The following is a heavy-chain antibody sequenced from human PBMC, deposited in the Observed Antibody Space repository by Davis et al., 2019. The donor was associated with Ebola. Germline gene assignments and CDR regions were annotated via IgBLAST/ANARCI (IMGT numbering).Heavy chain of an antibody. CDR1: GFTFSTYA. CDR2: LTSSGDTT. V-gene: IGHV3-23*01. Sequence: GESLKISCVGSGFTFSTYAMTWVRQAPGKGLEWVSALTSSGDTTTYADSVKGRFTISRDNPKNTLYLQMNSLRDDDTAVYYCARDGKDWGGLDYWGQGTLVIVSS. D-gene: IGHD7-27*01. J-gene: IGHJ4*02. CDR3: ARDGKDWGGLDY.